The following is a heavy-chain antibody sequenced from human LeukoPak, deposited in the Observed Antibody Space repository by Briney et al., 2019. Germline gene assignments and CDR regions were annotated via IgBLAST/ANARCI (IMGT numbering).Heavy chain of an antibody. CDR3: ARYRYGYAAFDY. CDR1: GFTVSSNY. Sequence: GGSLRLSCAASGFTVSSNYMSWVRQAPGKGLEWVSVIYSGGSTYYADSVKGRFTISRDNSKNTLYLQMNSLRAEDTAVYYCARYRYGYAAFDYWGQGTLVTVSS. V-gene: IGHV3-53*01. CDR2: IYSGGST. D-gene: IGHD5-18*01. J-gene: IGHJ4*02.